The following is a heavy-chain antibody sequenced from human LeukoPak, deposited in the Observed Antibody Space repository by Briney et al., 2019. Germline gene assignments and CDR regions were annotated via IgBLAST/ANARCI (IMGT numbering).Heavy chain of an antibody. D-gene: IGHD6-19*01. V-gene: IGHV6-1*01. CDR1: GDSVSSNSAA. J-gene: IGHJ3*02. CDR3: ARDLGEDSSGWIAFDI. CDR2: TYYRSKWYN. Sequence: SQTLSLTCVISGDSVSSNSAAWNWIRQSPSRGLEWLGRTYYRSKWYNDYAVSVKSRITINPDTSKNQFSLQLNSVTPEDTAVYYCARDLGEDSSGWIAFDIWGQGTMVTVSS.